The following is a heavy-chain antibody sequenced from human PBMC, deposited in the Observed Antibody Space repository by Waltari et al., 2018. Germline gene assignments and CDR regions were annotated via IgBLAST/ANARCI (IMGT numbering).Heavy chain of an antibody. CDR3: ARDDGGVSRGWFDP. J-gene: IGHJ5*02. CDR1: GFDVNNTY. D-gene: IGHD4-17*01. Sequence: EEQLVESGGGWIQPGGTLRLSCAASGFDVNNTYMAWVRQAPGRGLGLVAVIYDNGGTYYPDSIKGRFTISRDSSNNILFLQMNNLRVDDTAMYSCARDDGGVSRGWFDPWGRGTLVTVSS. CDR2: IYDNGGT. V-gene: IGHV3-53*01.